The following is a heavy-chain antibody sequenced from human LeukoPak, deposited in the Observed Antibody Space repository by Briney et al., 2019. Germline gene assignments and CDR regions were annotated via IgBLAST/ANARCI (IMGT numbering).Heavy chain of an antibody. D-gene: IGHD3-22*01. J-gene: IGHJ4*02. Sequence: GASVKVSCKASGYTFTGYAISWVRQAPGQGLEWMGWVSAYNGATNYAQNFQDRVTMTTDTPTTTAYMEPRSLRSDDTAVYYCARVDLYYDSSGYSQAANDYWGQGTLVTVSS. CDR1: GYTFTGYA. CDR2: VSAYNGAT. V-gene: IGHV1-18*01. CDR3: ARVDLYYDSSGYSQAANDY.